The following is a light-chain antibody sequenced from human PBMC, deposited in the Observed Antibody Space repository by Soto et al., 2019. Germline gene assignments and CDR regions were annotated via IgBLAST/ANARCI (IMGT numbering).Light chain of an antibody. CDR3: SSYTSSSTHVV. J-gene: IGLJ2*01. CDR2: EVS. V-gene: IGLV2-18*02. CDR1: SSDVGSYNR. Sequence: QSALTQPPSVSGSPGQSVTISCTGTSSDVGSYNRVSWYQQPPDTAPKLMIYEVSNRPSGVPDRFSGSKSGNTASLTISGLQAEDEADYYCSSYTSSSTHVVFGGGTKLTVL.